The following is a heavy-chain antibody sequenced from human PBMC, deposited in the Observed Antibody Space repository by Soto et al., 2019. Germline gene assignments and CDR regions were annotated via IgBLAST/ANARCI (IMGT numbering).Heavy chain of an antibody. V-gene: IGHV3-7*01. Sequence: GGSLRLSCAASGFTFSSYWMSWVRQAPGKGLEWVANIKRDGSEKYYVDSVKGRFTISRDNAKNSLYLQMNSLRAEDTAVYYCARVIIGPPYYYYYMDVWGKGTTVTVSS. CDR3: ARVIIGPPYYYYYMDV. CDR1: GFTFSSYW. D-gene: IGHD3-10*01. CDR2: IKRDGSEK. J-gene: IGHJ6*03.